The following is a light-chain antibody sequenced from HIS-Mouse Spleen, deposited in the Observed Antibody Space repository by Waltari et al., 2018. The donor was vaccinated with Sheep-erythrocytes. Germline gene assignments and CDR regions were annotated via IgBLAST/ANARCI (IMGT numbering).Light chain of an antibody. Sequence: QSALTQPASVSGSPGQSITISRTGTSSDVGGYNYSYRYQQHPGKAPKLMIYEVSNRPSGVSNRFSGSKSGNTASLTISGLQAEDEADYYCSSYTSSSTWVFGGGTKLTVL. CDR2: EVS. CDR3: SSYTSSSTWV. V-gene: IGLV2-14*01. J-gene: IGLJ3*02. CDR1: SSDVGGYNY.